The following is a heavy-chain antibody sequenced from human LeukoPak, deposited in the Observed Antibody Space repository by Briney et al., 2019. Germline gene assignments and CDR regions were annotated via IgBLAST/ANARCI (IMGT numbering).Heavy chain of an antibody. Sequence: PGGSLRLSCAASGFTVSSNYMSWVRQAPGKGLEWVSIIHSGGSTYYADSVKGRFTISRDNSKNTLYLQMNSLRAEDTAVYYCAREAESLGLATDYWGQGILVTVSS. CDR3: AREAESLGLATDY. CDR1: GFTVSSNY. CDR2: IHSGGST. J-gene: IGHJ4*02. D-gene: IGHD6-19*01. V-gene: IGHV3-53*01.